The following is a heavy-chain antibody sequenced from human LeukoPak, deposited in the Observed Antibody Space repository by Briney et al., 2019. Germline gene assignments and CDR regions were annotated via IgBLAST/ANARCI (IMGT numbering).Heavy chain of an antibody. Sequence: ASVKVSCKASGYTFTSYGISWVRQAPGQGLEWMGWISAYNGNTNYAQKLQGRVTMTTDTSTSTAYMELRSLRSDDTAVYYCARGVRGLLWFGELSRYYYYMDVWGKGTTVTISS. CDR1: GYTFTSYG. V-gene: IGHV1-18*01. D-gene: IGHD3-10*01. CDR3: ARGVRGLLWFGELSRYYYYMDV. CDR2: ISAYNGNT. J-gene: IGHJ6*03.